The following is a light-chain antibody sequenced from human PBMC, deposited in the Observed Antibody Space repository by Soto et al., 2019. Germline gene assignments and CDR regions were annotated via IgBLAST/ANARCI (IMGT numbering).Light chain of an antibody. CDR1: QGISSW. J-gene: IGKJ1*01. CDR2: AAS. CDR3: QHYNNWPT. Sequence: DIQMTQSPSSVSASVGDRVTITCRASQGISSWLAWYQQKPGKAPKLLIYAASSLQSGIPSRFSGSGSGTEFTLTISSLQSEDFAVYYWQHYNNWPTFGQGTKVDIK. V-gene: IGKV1-12*01.